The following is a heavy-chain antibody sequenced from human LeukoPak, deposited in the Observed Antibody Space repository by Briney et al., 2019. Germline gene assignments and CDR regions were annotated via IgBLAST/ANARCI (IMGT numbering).Heavy chain of an antibody. CDR1: GFTFSSYA. CDR2: ISGSGGST. J-gene: IGHJ6*03. CDR3: ARDRRGAYYYYYMDV. V-gene: IGHV3-23*01. Sequence: PGGSLRLSCAASGFTFSSYAMSWVRQAPGKGLEWVSAISGSGGSTYYADSVKGRFTISRDNAKNSLYLQMNSLRAEDTAVYYCARDRRGAYYYYYMDVWGKGTTVTISS.